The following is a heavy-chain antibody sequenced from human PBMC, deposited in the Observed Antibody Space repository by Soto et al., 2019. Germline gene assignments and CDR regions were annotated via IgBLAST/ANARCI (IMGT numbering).Heavy chain of an antibody. J-gene: IGHJ3*01. V-gene: IGHV1-2*04. Sequence: ASVKVSCKASGYTFTGYYMHWVRQAPGQGLEWMGWINPNSGGTNYAQKFQGWVTMTRDTSISTAYMKLSRLRSDDTAVYYCASYKSRGYAFIFFLFRGEGTM. D-gene: IGHD5-12*01. CDR2: INPNSGGT. CDR3: ASYKSRGYAFIFFLF. CDR1: GYTFTGYY.